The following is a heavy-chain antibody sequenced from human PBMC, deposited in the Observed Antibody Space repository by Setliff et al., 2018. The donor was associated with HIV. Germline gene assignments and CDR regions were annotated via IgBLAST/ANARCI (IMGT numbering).Heavy chain of an antibody. CDR1: GFTFSSYW. J-gene: IGHJ4*02. Sequence: GGSLRLSCAASGFTFSSYWMSWVRQAPGKGLEWVANIKEDGSEKYYVDSVKGRFTISRDNAQNSLYLQMSSLKVEETAVYYCARDLAYWGQGTLVTVSS. CDR2: IKEDGSEK. V-gene: IGHV3-7*03. CDR3: ARDLAY.